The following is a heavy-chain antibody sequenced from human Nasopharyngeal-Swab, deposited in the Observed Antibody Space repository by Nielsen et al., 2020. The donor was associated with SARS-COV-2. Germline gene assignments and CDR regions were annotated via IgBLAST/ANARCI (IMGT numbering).Heavy chain of an antibody. D-gene: IGHD5-18*01. J-gene: IGHJ6*02. CDR3: AREEAMVNYYYYGMDV. Sequence: GESLKISCAASGFTFSSYSMNWARQAPGKGLEWVSSISSSSRYIYYADSVKGRFTISRDNAKNSLYLQMNSLRAEDTAVYYCAREEAMVNYYYYGMDVWGQGTTVTVSS. V-gene: IGHV3-21*01. CDR1: GFTFSSYS. CDR2: ISSSSRYI.